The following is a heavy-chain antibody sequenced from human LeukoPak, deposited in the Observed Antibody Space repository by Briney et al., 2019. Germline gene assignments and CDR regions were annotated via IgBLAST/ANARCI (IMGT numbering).Heavy chain of an antibody. Sequence: SETLSLTCTVSGGSISSSSYYWGWIRQPPGKGLEWIGSIYYSGSTYYNPSLKSRVTISVDTSKNQFSLKLSSVTAADTAVYYCARVVVVAPNYYYYYYMDVWGKGTTVTVSS. V-gene: IGHV4-39*07. D-gene: IGHD2-15*01. J-gene: IGHJ6*03. CDR1: GGSISSSSYY. CDR3: ARVVVVAPNYYYYYYMDV. CDR2: IYYSGST.